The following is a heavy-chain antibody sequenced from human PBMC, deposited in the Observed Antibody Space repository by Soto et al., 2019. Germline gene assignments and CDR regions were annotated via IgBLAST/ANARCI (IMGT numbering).Heavy chain of an antibody. CDR3: ARGETQQQRDY. CDR2: IYYSGST. Sequence: SETLSLTCTVSGGSISSNYWSWIRQPPGKGLEWIGEIYYSGSTNYNPSLKSRVIISVDKSKNQFSLKVSSVSDADTAVYYCARGETQQQRDYWGQGTLVTVSS. V-gene: IGHV4-59*12. J-gene: IGHJ4*02. D-gene: IGHD6-13*01. CDR1: GGSISSNY.